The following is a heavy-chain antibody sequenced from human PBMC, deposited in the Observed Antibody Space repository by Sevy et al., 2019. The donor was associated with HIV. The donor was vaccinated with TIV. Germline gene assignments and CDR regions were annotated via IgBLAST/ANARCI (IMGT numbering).Heavy chain of an antibody. V-gene: IGHV3-74*01. CDR1: GFTFSRHW. D-gene: IGHD2-15*01. CDR2: INTDGSNT. CDR3: ARDVGYCSGGNCYERGWFDP. J-gene: IGHJ5*02. Sequence: GGSLRLSCTASGFTFSRHWMHWVRQPPGKGLVWVSRINTDGSNTDYADSVKARFTISRDNAKNTLYLQMNSLTVEDTALYYCARDVGYCSGGNCYERGWFDPWGQGTLVTVSS.